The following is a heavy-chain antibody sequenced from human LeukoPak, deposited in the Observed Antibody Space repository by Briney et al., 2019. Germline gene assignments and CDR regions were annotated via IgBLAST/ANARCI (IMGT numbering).Heavy chain of an antibody. J-gene: IGHJ6*02. Sequence: SETLSLTCTVSGGSISSSSYYWGWIRQPPGKGLEWIGSIYYSGSTYYNPSLKSRVTISVDTSKNQFYLKLSSVTAADTAVYYCARQGTVTTYYYYYYGMDVWGQGTTVTVSS. CDR3: ARQGTVTTYYYYYYGMDV. V-gene: IGHV4-39*01. CDR2: IYYSGST. CDR1: GGSISSSSYY. D-gene: IGHD4-17*01.